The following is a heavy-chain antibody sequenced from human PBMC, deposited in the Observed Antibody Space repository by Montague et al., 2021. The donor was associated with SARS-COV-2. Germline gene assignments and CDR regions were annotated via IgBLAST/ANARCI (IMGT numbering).Heavy chain of an antibody. CDR1: GGSITGFS. V-gene: IGHV4-4*07. CDR3: ARTPTRPLSLDS. D-gene: IGHD6-6*01. J-gene: IGHJ4*02. CDR2: VTTSGTT. Sequence: SETLSLTCAVSGGSITGFSWSWVRQPAGKGLEWIGRVTTSGTTNYSPSLRSRVTMSVDTSKNQFSLNLNSVTAADTAIYYCARTPTRPLSLDSWGQGTLVTASS.